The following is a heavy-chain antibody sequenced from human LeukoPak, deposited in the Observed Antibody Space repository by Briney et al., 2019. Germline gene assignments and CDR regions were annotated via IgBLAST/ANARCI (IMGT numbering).Heavy chain of an antibody. J-gene: IGHJ4*02. D-gene: IGHD2/OR15-2a*01. CDR1: GGSVSSDY. Sequence: SETLSLTCTVSGGSVSSDYWRWIRQPPGKGLEWIGYIYHTGNSDYNPSLKSRATISLDTSKNQFSLKLTSVTAADTAVYFCARHPFSSPFDYWGQGTLVTVSS. CDR3: ARHPFSSPFDY. V-gene: IGHV4-59*08. CDR2: IYHTGNS.